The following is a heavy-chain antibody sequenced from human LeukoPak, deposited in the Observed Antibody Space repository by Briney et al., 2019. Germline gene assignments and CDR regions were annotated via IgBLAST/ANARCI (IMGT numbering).Heavy chain of an antibody. CDR2: IKQDGSEK. Sequence: GGSLRLSCAASGFTFGDYWMSWVRQAPGKGLEWVANIKQDGSEKYYVDSVKGRFTISRDNAKTSLYLQVNSLRAEDTAVYYCAREDYYWGQGTLVTVSS. CDR3: AREDYY. V-gene: IGHV3-7*01. CDR1: GFTFGDYW. D-gene: IGHD3/OR15-3a*01. J-gene: IGHJ4*02.